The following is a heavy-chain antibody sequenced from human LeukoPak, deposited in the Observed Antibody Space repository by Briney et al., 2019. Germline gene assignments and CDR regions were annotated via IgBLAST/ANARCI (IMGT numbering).Heavy chain of an antibody. J-gene: IGHJ4*02. CDR1: GFTFSSYW. V-gene: IGHV3-74*01. Sequence: GGSLRLSCAASGFTFSSYWMHWVRQAPGKGLVWVSRINSDGSSTTYADSVKGRFTISRDNAKNSLYLQMNSLRGEDTAVYYCGRDWGGTSGWSPVGYWGQGTLVTVSS. D-gene: IGHD6-19*01. CDR3: GRDWGGTSGWSPVGY. CDR2: INSDGSST.